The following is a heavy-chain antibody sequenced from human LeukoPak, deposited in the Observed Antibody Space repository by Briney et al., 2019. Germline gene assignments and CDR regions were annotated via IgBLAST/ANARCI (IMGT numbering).Heavy chain of an antibody. D-gene: IGHD5-12*01. CDR2: IYYSGST. CDR3: ARDRYSGYDYSWYFDY. CDR1: GGSMSSYY. J-gene: IGHJ4*02. V-gene: IGHV4-59*01. Sequence: SETLSLTCTVSGGSMSSYYWSWIRQPPGKGLEWIGYIYYSGSTNYNPSLKSRVTISVDTSKNQFSLKLSSVTAADTAVYYCARDRYSGYDYSWYFDYWGQGTLVTVSS.